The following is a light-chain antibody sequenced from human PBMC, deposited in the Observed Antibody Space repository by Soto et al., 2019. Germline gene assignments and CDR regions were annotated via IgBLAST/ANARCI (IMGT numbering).Light chain of an antibody. CDR3: QQRVTWPLT. CDR1: QNVVVY. Sequence: EIVLTQSPATLSLSPGERATLSCRVSQNVVVYLAWYQQKPGQAPRLLIYDASNRATGIPARFSGSGSGTDFTLTISSLEPEDFAVYYCQQRVTWPLTFGGGTRVEIK. V-gene: IGKV3-11*01. CDR2: DAS. J-gene: IGKJ4*01.